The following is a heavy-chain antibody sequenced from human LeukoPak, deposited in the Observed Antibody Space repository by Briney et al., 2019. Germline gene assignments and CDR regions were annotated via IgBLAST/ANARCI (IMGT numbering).Heavy chain of an antibody. J-gene: IGHJ5*02. CDR2: INHSGST. CDR3: VYGDYGVWFDP. Sequence: PSETLSLTCAVYGGSFSGYYWSWIRQPPGKGLEWIGEINHSGSTNYNPSLKSRVTISVDTSKNQFSLKLTSVTAADTAVHYCVYGDYGVWFDPWGQGTLVTVSS. V-gene: IGHV4-34*01. D-gene: IGHD4-17*01. CDR1: GGSFSGYY.